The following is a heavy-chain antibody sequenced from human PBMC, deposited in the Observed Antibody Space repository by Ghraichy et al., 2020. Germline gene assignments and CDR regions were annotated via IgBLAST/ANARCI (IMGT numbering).Heavy chain of an antibody. Sequence: GGSLRLSCAASGFSFSDHYMDWVRQAPGKGLEWVGRARNKANGYTTEYAASVKGMFTISRDDSKNSLYLQMNSLKTEDTAVYYCASPGTTGSSYYNYVDVWGQGTTVTFPS. CDR1: GFSFSDHY. J-gene: IGHJ6*02. D-gene: IGHD1-1*01. CDR3: ASPGTTGSSYYNYVDV. V-gene: IGHV3-72*01. CDR2: ARNKANGYTT.